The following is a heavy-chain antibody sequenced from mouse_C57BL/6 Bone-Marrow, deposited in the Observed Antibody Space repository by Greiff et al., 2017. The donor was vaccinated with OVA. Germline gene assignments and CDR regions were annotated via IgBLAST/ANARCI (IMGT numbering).Heavy chain of an antibody. J-gene: IGHJ3*01. Sequence: VQLQQSGPELVKPGASVKISCKASGYSFTGYYMNWVKQSPEQSLEWIGEINPSTGGATYNQKFKAKATLTVDKSSSTAYMQLKSLTSEDSAVYYCARVTTVGFAYWGQGTLVTVSA. CDR2: INPSTGGA. CDR3: ARVTTVGFAY. D-gene: IGHD1-1*01. CDR1: GYSFTGYY. V-gene: IGHV1-42*01.